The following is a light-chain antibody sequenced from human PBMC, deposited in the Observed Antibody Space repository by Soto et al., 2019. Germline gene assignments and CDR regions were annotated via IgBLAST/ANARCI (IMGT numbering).Light chain of an antibody. CDR1: SSDVGSSNL. J-gene: IGLJ1*01. CDR2: EGI. Sequence: QSVLTQPASVSGSLGQSITISCAGTSSDVGSSNLVSWYLHHPGKVPKLIIFEGIKRPSDISSRFSGSKSGNTASLTISGLQAEDEADYYCCSYAGSNSYVFGSGTKVTVL. CDR3: CSYAGSNSYV. V-gene: IGLV2-23*01.